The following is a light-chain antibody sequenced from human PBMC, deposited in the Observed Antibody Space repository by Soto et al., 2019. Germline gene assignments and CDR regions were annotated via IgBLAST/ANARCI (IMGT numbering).Light chain of an antibody. Sequence: QSALTQPPSASESPGQSVAISCSGTSSDVGGYNYVSWYQQYPGKAPKLMIYEVTKRPSGVPDRFSGSKSGNTASLTVSGLQAEDEADYYCSSYGGNNNLLFGGGTELTVL. CDR2: EVT. CDR3: SSYGGNNNLL. V-gene: IGLV2-8*01. CDR1: SSDVGGYNY. J-gene: IGLJ2*01.